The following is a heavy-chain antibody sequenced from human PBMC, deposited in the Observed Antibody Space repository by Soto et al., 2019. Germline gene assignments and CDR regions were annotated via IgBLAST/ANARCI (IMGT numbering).Heavy chain of an antibody. J-gene: IGHJ4*02. D-gene: IGHD5-18*01. CDR1: GFTCSSYA. Sequence: QVQLVESGGGVVQPGRSLRLSCAASGFTCSSYAMHWVRQAPGKGLEWVAVISYDGSNKYYADSVKGRFTISRDNSKNTLYLQMNSLRAEDTAVYYCARGTPWIQLWGFDYWGQGTLVTVSS. V-gene: IGHV3-30-3*01. CDR2: ISYDGSNK. CDR3: ARGTPWIQLWGFDY.